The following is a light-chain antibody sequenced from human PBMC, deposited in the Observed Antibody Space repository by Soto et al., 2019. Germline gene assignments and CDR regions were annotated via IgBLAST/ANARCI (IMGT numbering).Light chain of an antibody. CDR2: GVS. CDR1: SRDIGNYNY. Sequence: QSALTQPASVSGSPGQSITISCTGTSRDIGNYNYVSWYQQYPGKAPKLIIYGVSNRPSGVSNRFSGSKSGNTASLTISGLQAEDEADYYCNSYAGTSYVFGTGTKLTVL. V-gene: IGLV2-14*01. CDR3: NSYAGTSYV. J-gene: IGLJ1*01.